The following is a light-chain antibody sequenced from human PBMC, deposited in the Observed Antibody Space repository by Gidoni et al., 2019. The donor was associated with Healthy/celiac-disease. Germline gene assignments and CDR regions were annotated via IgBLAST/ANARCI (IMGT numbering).Light chain of an antibody. CDR3: SSYTSSRNSVV. Sequence: QSALTQPAAVSGSPGQSITISCTGTSSDVGGYTYVSWYHQHPGKAPKLMIYAVSNRPSGVSNRFSGSKSGNTASLTISGLQAEDEADYYCSSYTSSRNSVVFGGGTKLTVL. V-gene: IGLV2-14*03. J-gene: IGLJ2*01. CDR1: SSDVGGYTY. CDR2: AVS.